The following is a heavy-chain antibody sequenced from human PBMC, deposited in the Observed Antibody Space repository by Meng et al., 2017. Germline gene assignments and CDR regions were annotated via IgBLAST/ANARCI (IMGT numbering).Heavy chain of an antibody. CDR3: ARARTTNQSKYRNAYNWFDP. D-gene: IGHD2/OR15-2a*01. CDR2: IYHSGST. V-gene: IGHV4-30-2*01. CDR1: GGSISSGGYS. J-gene: IGHJ5*02. Sequence: QLQLQESGSGLVKPSPTLSLTCAVSGGSISSGGYSWSWIRQPPGKGLEWIGYIYHSGSTHYNPSLKSRVIMSVDTSKNQFSLKLYSVTAADTAVYYCARARTTNQSKYRNAYNWFDPWGQGTLVTVSS.